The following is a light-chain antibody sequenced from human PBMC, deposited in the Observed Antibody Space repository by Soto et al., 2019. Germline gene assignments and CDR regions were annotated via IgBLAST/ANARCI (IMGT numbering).Light chain of an antibody. CDR3: SSYTSSSTLMV. Sequence: QSLLTQPASVSGTPGQSITISCTGTSSDVGGYNYVSWYQQHPGKAPKLMIYDISNRPSGVSNRFSGSKSGNTASLTISGLQAEDEADYYCSSYTSSSTLMVFGGGTKLTV. CDR2: DIS. V-gene: IGLV2-14*01. J-gene: IGLJ2*01. CDR1: SSDVGGYNY.